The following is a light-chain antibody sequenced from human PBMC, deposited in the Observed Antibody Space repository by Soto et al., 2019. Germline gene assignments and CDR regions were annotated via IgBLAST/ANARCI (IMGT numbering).Light chain of an antibody. CDR3: QTWGSGIVV. J-gene: IGLJ2*01. CDR1: SGHSNYA. V-gene: IGLV4-69*01. CDR2: LNSDGSH. Sequence: QLVLTQSPSASASLGASVKLTCTLSSGHSNYAIAWHQQQSEKGPRYLMKLNSDGSHSKGDGIPDRFSGSSSGAERYLTISSLQSEDEADYYFQTWGSGIVVFGGGPKVTVL.